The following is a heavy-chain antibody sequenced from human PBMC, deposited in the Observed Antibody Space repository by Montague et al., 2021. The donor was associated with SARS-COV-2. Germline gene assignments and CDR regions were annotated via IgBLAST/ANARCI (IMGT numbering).Heavy chain of an antibody. CDR3: ARETITADAFDI. Sequence: SETLSLTCTVSGGSVSRRSYYWGWIRQPPGKGLEWIGYFYSVGSTDYNPSLKSRVTISRDTSKNQFSLKVRSVTDADTAIYYCARETITADAFDIWGQGTMVTVSS. J-gene: IGHJ3*02. V-gene: IGHV4-61*01. CDR2: FYSVGST. CDR1: GGSVSRRSYY. D-gene: IGHD5-18*01.